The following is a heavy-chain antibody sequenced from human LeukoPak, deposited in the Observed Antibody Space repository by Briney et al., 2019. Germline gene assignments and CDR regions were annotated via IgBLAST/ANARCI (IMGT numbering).Heavy chain of an antibody. CDR3: AKGKGQWLDGDYFDY. CDR1: GFSFNNYG. Sequence: QPGGSLRLSCAASGFSFNNYGIHWVRQAPGKGLEWVTFMQYDGSDKFYADSVKGRFTISRDNSKNTLYLQMNSLRAEDTAVCYCAKGKGQWLDGDYFDYWGQGTLVTVSS. J-gene: IGHJ4*02. CDR2: MQYDGSDK. V-gene: IGHV3-30*02. D-gene: IGHD6-19*01.